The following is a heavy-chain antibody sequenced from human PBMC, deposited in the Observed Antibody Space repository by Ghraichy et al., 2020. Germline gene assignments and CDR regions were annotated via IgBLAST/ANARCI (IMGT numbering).Heavy chain of an antibody. Sequence: SVKVSCKASGGTFSSYAISWVRQAPGQGLEWMGGIIPIFGIATYAQKFQGRVTITADKSTSTAYMELSSLRSEDTAVYYCARGASRDGYNYVDYFDYWGQGTLVTVSS. D-gene: IGHD5-24*01. V-gene: IGHV1-69*10. J-gene: IGHJ4*02. CDR2: IIPIFGIA. CDR1: GGTFSSYA. CDR3: ARGASRDGYNYVDYFDY.